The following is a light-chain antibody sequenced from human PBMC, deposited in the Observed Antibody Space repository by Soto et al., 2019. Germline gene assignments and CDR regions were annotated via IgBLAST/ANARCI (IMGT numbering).Light chain of an antibody. V-gene: IGLV1-47*01. J-gene: IGLJ1*01. Sequence: QTVVTQPPSASGTPGQRVTISCSGSSSNIGSNYVYWYQHLPGTAPKLLICRNNQRPSGVPDRFSGSKSGTSASLAISGLRSEDEADYYCAAWDDSLSGYVFGTGTKLTVL. CDR2: RNN. CDR3: AAWDDSLSGYV. CDR1: SSNIGSNY.